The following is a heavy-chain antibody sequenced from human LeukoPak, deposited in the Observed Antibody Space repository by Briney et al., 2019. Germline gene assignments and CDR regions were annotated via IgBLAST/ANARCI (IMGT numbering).Heavy chain of an antibody. J-gene: IGHJ4*02. V-gene: IGHV3-7*03. CDR3: AKGYCTNGVCYFDY. Sequence: GGSLRLSCAASGFTFSSYWMSWVRQAPGKGLEWVANIKQDGSEKYYVDSVKGRFTISRDNAKNSLYLQMNSLRAEDTAVYYCAKGYCTNGVCYFDYWGQGTLVTVSS. CDR2: IKQDGSEK. CDR1: GFTFSSYW. D-gene: IGHD2-8*01.